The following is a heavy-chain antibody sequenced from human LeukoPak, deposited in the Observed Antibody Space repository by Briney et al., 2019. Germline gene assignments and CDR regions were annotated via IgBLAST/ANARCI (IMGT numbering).Heavy chain of an antibody. J-gene: IGHJ3*02. CDR2: IYYSGST. D-gene: IGHD1-26*01. CDR1: GGSISSGDYY. Sequence: SETLSLTCTVSGGSISSGDYYWSWIRQPPGKGLEWIGYIYYSGSTYYNPSLKSRVTISVDTSKNQFSLKLSSVTAADTAVYYCARDASLGSDPAFDIWGQGTMVTVSS. V-gene: IGHV4-30-4*01. CDR3: ARDASLGSDPAFDI.